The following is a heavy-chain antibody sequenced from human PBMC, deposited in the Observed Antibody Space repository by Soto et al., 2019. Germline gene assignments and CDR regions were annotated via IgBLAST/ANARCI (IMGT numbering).Heavy chain of an antibody. CDR1: GFTFSSYS. CDR2: ISSSSSYI. D-gene: IGHD4-17*01. Sequence: PGGSLRLSCAASGFTFSSYSMNWVRQAPGKGLEWVSSISSSSSYIYYADSVKGRFTISRDNAKNSLYLQMNSLRAEDTAVYYCARDSDYGEEGFDYWGQGTLVTVSS. CDR3: ARDSDYGEEGFDY. J-gene: IGHJ4*02. V-gene: IGHV3-21*01.